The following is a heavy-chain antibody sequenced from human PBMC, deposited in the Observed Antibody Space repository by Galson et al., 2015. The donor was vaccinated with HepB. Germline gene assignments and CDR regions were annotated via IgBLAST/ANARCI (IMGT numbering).Heavy chain of an antibody. CDR1: GGTFSSYA. CDR2: IIPILGIA. V-gene: IGHV1-69*04. J-gene: IGHJ6*02. CDR3: ARDEDIVVVPAAILAGAYYYYGMDV. D-gene: IGHD2-2*01. Sequence: SVKVSCKASGGTFSSYAISWVRQAPGQGLEWMGRIIPILGIANYARKFQGRVTITADKSTSTAYMELSSLRSEDTAVYYCARDEDIVVVPAAILAGAYYYYGMDVWAQGTTVTVSS.